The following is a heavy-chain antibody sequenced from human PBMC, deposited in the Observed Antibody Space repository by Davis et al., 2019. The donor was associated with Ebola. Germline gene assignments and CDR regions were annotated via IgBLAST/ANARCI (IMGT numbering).Heavy chain of an antibody. Sequence: GESLKISCETSGFIFRNYVMSWVRQAPGKGLEWVSYISSSSSTIYYADSVKGRFTISRDNAKNSLYLQMNSLRAEDTAVYYCAAEIWFGDRQGAFDIWGQGTMVTVSS. CDR2: ISSSSSTI. D-gene: IGHD3-10*01. CDR3: AAEIWFGDRQGAFDI. J-gene: IGHJ3*02. V-gene: IGHV3-48*01. CDR1: GFIFRNYV.